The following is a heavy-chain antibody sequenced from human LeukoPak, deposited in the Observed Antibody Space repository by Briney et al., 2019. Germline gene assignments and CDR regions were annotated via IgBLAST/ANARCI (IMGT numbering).Heavy chain of an antibody. D-gene: IGHD3-10*01. Sequence: KPSGTLSLTCGVVGGSISSSYWWTWLRQPPGKGLEWIGEIYHSGSTNYNPSLKSRVTISVDKSKSQFSLKLSSVTAADTAVYYCARKRYSSPYFFDYWGPGTLVTVSS. CDR3: ARKRYSSPYFFDY. V-gene: IGHV4-4*02. J-gene: IGHJ4*02. CDR1: GGSISSSYW. CDR2: IYHSGST.